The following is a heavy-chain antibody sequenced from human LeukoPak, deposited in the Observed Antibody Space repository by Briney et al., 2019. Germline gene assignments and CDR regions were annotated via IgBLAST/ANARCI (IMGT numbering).Heavy chain of an antibody. D-gene: IGHD3-22*01. CDR3: AREGYYYDSSGYYYLFDY. CDR1: GFTFSSYA. J-gene: IGHJ4*02. Sequence: PGGSLRLSCAASGFTFSSYAMSWVRQTPGKGLEWVSAISGSGGSTYYADSVKGRFTISRDNAKNSLYLQMNSLRDEDTAVYYCAREGYYYDSSGYYYLFDYWGQGTLVTVSS. V-gene: IGHV3-23*01. CDR2: ISGSGGST.